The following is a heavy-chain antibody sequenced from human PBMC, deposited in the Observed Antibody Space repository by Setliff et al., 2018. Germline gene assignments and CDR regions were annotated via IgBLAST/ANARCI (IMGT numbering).Heavy chain of an antibody. CDR3: ARLATDYGDYESLNYFDY. D-gene: IGHD4-17*01. CDR1: GYSFPSYW. Sequence: GESLKISCKASGYSFPSYWIGWVRQVPGKGLEWMGIIYPGDSHTRYSPSFQGQVTISADKSISTAYLQWSSLKASDTAMYYCARLATDYGDYESLNYFDYWGQGTLVTVSS. V-gene: IGHV5-51*01. J-gene: IGHJ4*02. CDR2: IYPGDSHT.